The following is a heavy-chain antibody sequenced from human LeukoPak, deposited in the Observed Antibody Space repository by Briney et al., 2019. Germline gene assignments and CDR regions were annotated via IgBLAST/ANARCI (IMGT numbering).Heavy chain of an antibody. D-gene: IGHD7-27*01. V-gene: IGHV4-34*01. J-gene: IGHJ4*02. CDR3: ATRYHWGPNYFDY. CDR1: GGSFSGYY. CDR2: INHSGST. Sequence: PSETLSLTCAVYGGSFSGYYWSWIPQPPGKGLESIGEINHSGSTNYNPSLKSRVTISVDTSKNQFSMKLSSVTAADTAVYYCATRYHWGPNYFDYWGQGTLVTVSS.